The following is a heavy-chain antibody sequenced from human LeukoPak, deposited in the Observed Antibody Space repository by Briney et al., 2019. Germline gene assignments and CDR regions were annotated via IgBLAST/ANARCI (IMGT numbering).Heavy chain of an antibody. Sequence: KPSETLSLTCAVSGGSISIGVDSWSWIRQPPGRGLEWIGYVYYSGNTYYNPSLKSRFTISLATPKNQCSLKLSSWTAPDRAVYYCARGGDDILTGYYYWGQGTLVTVSS. CDR2: VYYSGNT. V-gene: IGHV4-30-4*07. J-gene: IGHJ4*02. CDR3: ARGGDDILTGYYY. CDR1: GGSISIGVDS. D-gene: IGHD3-9*01.